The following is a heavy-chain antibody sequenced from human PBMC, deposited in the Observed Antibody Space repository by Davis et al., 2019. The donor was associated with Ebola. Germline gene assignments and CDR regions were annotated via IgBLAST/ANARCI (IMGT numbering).Heavy chain of an antibody. J-gene: IGHJ5*02. Sequence: AASVKVSCKASGYTFPGYYMHWVRQAPGQGLEWMGWINPNSGGTNYAQKFQGRVTMTRDTSISTASMELSRLRSDDTAVYYCAGEARIVVIPTAIRGAWFDPWGQGTLVTVSS. V-gene: IGHV1-2*02. CDR2: INPNSGGT. CDR1: GYTFPGYY. D-gene: IGHD2-2*01. CDR3: AGEARIVVIPTAIRGAWFDP.